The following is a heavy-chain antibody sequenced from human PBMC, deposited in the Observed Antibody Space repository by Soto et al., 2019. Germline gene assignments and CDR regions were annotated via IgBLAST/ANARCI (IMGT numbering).Heavy chain of an antibody. J-gene: IGHJ5*02. D-gene: IGHD3-10*01. CDR1: GGSISSGGYY. V-gene: IGHV4-31*03. Sequence: QVQLQESGPGLVKPSQTLSLTCTVSGGSISSGGYYWSWIRQHPGKGLEWIGYIYYSGSTYYNPSLKSRFTFSVDTSKNHFSLKLSSVTAADTAVYYCARVGKRFGELPRDGFDPWGQGTLVTVSS. CDR3: ARVGKRFGELPRDGFDP. CDR2: IYYSGST.